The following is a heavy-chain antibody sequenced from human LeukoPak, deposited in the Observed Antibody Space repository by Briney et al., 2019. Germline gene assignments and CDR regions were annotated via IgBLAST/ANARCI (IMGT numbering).Heavy chain of an antibody. CDR3: MRGYGYHHY. CDR1: GFTFSSYW. D-gene: IGHD5-18*01. CDR2: IKQDGSEK. J-gene: IGHJ4*02. Sequence: PGGSLRLSCAASGFTFSSYWMSWVRQAPGKGLGWVANIKQDGSEKYYIDSVKGRFTISRDNAKSSLYLQMNSLRAEDTAVYYCMRGYGYHHYWGQGTLVTVSS. V-gene: IGHV3-7*03.